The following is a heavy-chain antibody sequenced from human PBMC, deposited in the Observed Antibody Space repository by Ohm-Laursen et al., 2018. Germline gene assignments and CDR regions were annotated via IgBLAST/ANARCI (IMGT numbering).Heavy chain of an antibody. CDR3: ARDMDPPAAPRMSVRPRLPQSHAFDI. V-gene: IGHV3-48*01. Sequence: GSLRLSCTASGFSFSSYSMSWVRQAPGKGLEWVSSITSSISTIYYADSVKGRFTISRDSAKNSLYLQMDSLRAEDTAVYYCARDMDPPAAPRMSVRPRLPQSHAFDIWGQGTMVTVSS. D-gene: IGHD2-15*01. CDR2: ITSSISTI. J-gene: IGHJ3*02. CDR1: GFSFSSYS.